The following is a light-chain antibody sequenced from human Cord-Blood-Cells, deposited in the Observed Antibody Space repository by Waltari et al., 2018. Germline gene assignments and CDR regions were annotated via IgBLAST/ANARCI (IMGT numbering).Light chain of an antibody. CDR3: YSAADNNRV. CDR2: KDS. J-gene: IGLJ3*02. CDR1: LLAQKQ. V-gene: IGLV3-27*01. Sequence: SYELTQPSSVSVSPGPAARITCSGYLLAQKQARWLQQKPGHAPVLVMYKDSERPSGIPERFSGTSSGTTVTLTISGAQVEDEADYYCYSAADNNRVFGGGTKLTVL.